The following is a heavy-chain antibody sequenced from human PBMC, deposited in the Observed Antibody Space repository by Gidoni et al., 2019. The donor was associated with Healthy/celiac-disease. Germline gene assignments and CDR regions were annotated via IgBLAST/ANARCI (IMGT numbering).Heavy chain of an antibody. CDR3: ATEGYCSGGSCYSFY. CDR2: IIPIFGTA. Sequence: QVQLVQSGAEVKKPGSSVKVSCKASGCTFSSYAISWVRQAPGQGLEWMGWIIPIFGTANYAQKFQGRVTITADKSTSTAYMELSSLRSEDTAVYYCATEGYCSGGSCYSFYWGQGTLVTVSS. D-gene: IGHD2-15*01. V-gene: IGHV1-69*06. J-gene: IGHJ4*02. CDR1: GCTFSSYA.